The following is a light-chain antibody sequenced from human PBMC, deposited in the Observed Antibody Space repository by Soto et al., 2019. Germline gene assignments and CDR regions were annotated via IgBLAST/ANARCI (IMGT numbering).Light chain of an antibody. CDR2: EVS. Sequence: QSVLTQPASLSRSPGQSITISCTGTTTNIGSYNLVSWYQQHPGRAPKLMIYEVSRRPSGVSNRFSGSKSGNTASLTISGLQAEDEADYYCCSWAGSNTFYFLGTGTKVTVL. CDR1: TTNIGSYNL. V-gene: IGLV2-23*02. J-gene: IGLJ1*01. CDR3: CSWAGSNTFYF.